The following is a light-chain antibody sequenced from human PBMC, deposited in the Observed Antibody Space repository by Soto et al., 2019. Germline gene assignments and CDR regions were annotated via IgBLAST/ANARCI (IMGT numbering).Light chain of an antibody. Sequence: QSVLTRPPSVSGAPGQKVTISCSGSSSNIGNYYVSCYQQLPGTAPKLLIYDSNKRPSAIPDQFSGSKSATSATLGITALQTGDEADYYCGTWDSSLSAVVFGGGTKLTVL. CDR2: DSN. CDR3: GTWDSSLSAVV. CDR1: SSNIGNYY. V-gene: IGLV1-51*01. J-gene: IGLJ2*01.